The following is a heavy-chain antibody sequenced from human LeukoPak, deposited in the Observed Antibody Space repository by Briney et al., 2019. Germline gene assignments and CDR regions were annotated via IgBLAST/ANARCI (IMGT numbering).Heavy chain of an antibody. CDR3: AKGSRPSYYYYGMDV. CDR2: ISGSGGST. J-gene: IGHJ6*02. CDR1: GFTFSSYA. Sequence: GGSPRLSCAASGFTFSSYAMSWVRQAPGKGLEWVSAISGSGGSTYYADSVKGRFTISRDNSKNTLYLQMNSLRAEDTAVYYCAKGSRPSYYYYGMDVWGQGTTVTVSS. D-gene: IGHD6-6*01. V-gene: IGHV3-23*01.